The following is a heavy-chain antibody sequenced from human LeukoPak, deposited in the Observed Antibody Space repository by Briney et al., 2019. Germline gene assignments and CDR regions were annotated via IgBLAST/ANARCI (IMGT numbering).Heavy chain of an antibody. CDR2: IYYSGST. J-gene: IGHJ3*02. D-gene: IGHD3-10*01. Sequence: PSETLSLTCTVSSGSISTSNYSWSWIRQPPGKGLEWIGYIYYSGSTYYNPSLKSRVTISVDTSKNQFSLKLSSVTAADTAVYYCARDGYYGSGDKDAFDIWGQGTMVTVSS. CDR3: ARDGYYGSGDKDAFDI. CDR1: SGSISTSNYS. V-gene: IGHV4-30-4*07.